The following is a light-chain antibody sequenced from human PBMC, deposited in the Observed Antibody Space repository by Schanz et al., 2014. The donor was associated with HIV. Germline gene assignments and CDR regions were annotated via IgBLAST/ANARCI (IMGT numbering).Light chain of an antibody. CDR3: LQYHAYPWT. J-gene: IGKJ1*01. CDR1: QDIRDD. Sequence: DIQLTQSPSFLSASVGDTVTITCRASQDIRDDLGWYQQKPGRAPKRLIYGASSLQRGVPSRFSASGSETDFTLTISSLQPDDYATYYCLQYHAYPWTFGQGTNVDVK. V-gene: IGKV1-17*01. CDR2: GAS.